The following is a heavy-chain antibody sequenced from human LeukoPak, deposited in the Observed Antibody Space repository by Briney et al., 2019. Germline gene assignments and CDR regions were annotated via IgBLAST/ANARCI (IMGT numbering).Heavy chain of an antibody. Sequence: SQTLSLTCTVSGNSISSGDNYWSWIRQPAGKGLEWIGRIYTSGSTNYNPSLKGRVTISVDTSKNQFSLKLSSVTAADTAVYYCARANCYDSSGWVDFDYWGQGTLVTVSS. J-gene: IGHJ4*02. CDR2: IYTSGST. CDR3: ARANCYDSSGWVDFDY. V-gene: IGHV4-61*02. D-gene: IGHD3-22*01. CDR1: GNSISSGDNY.